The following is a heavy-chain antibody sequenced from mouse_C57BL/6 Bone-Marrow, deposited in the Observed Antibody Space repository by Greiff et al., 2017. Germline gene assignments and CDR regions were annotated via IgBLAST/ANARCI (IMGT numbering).Heavy chain of an antibody. CDR2: IYPGDGDT. V-gene: IGHV1-80*01. CDR1: GYAFSSYW. CDR3: ARGVLRGFAY. Sequence: QVQLQQSGAELVKPGASVKISCKASGYAFSSYWMNWVKQRPGKGLEWIGKIYPGDGDTNYNGKFKGKATLTADKSSSTAYMQLSSLTSADSAVYFLARGVLRGFAYWGQGTLVTVSA. J-gene: IGHJ3*01. D-gene: IGHD2-14*01.